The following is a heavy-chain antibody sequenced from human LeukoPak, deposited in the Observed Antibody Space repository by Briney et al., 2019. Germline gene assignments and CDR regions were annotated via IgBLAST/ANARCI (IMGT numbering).Heavy chain of an antibody. J-gene: IGHJ3*02. D-gene: IGHD3-16*01. CDR3: AGGASETLYDAFDI. CDR1: GGSISTYY. CDR2: IYYSGTT. Sequence: SETLSLTCTVSGGSISTYYWSWIRQPPGEGLEWIGSIYYSGTTHSNPSLKSRATISVDTSKNHLSLKVNSVTAADTAVYYCAGGASETLYDAFDIWGQGTMVTVSS. V-gene: IGHV4-59*01.